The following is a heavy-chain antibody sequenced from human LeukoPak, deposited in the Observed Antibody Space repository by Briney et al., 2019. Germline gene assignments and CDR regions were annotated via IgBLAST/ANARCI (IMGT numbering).Heavy chain of an antibody. V-gene: IGHV4-61*01. J-gene: IGHJ4*02. CDR2: IYNSGST. Sequence: PSETLSLTCTVSGGSVSSSTYYWNWIRQPPGKGLEWIGYIYNSGSTNYNPSFKSRVTISADTSRNQFSLKVSFVTAADTAVYYCARGQVGAPQLFDYWGQGTLVTVSS. CDR3: ARGQVGAPQLFDY. CDR1: GGSVSSSTYY. D-gene: IGHD1-26*01.